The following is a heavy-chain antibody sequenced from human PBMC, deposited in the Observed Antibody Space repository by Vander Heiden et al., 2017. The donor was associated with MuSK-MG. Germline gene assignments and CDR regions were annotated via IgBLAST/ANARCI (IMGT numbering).Heavy chain of an antibody. J-gene: IGHJ4*02. Sequence: QVQLVQSGAEVKKPGASVKVSCKASGYTFTSYGISWVRQAPGQGLEWMGWISAYNGNTNYAQKLQGRVTMTTDTSTSTAYMELRSLRSDDTAVYYCARVRNDYGDYEDFGDYFDYWGQGTLVTVSS. D-gene: IGHD4-17*01. CDR2: ISAYNGNT. CDR3: ARVRNDYGDYEDFGDYFDY. V-gene: IGHV1-18*01. CDR1: GYTFTSYG.